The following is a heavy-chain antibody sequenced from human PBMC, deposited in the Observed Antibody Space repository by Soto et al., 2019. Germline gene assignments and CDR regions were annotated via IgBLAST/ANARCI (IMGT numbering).Heavy chain of an antibody. D-gene: IGHD2-2*01. V-gene: IGHV4-31*03. J-gene: IGHJ5*02. Sequence: KPSETLSLTCTVSGGSISSGGYYWSWIRQHPGKGLEWIGYIYYSGSTYYNPSLKSRVTISVDTSKNQFSLKLSSVTAADTAVYYCARAGSIVVVPADWFDPWGQGTLVTVS. CDR3: ARAGSIVVVPADWFDP. CDR1: GGSISSGGYY. CDR2: IYYSGST.